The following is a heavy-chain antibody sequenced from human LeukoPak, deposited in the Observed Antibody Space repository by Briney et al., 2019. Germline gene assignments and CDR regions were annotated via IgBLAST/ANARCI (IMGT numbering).Heavy chain of an antibody. Sequence: SETLSLTCAVYGGSFGGYYWSWIRQPPGKGLEWIGEINHSGSTNYNPSLKSRVTISVDTSKNQFSLKLSSVTAADTAVYYCARVGVSGSYPFDYWGQGTLVTVSS. J-gene: IGHJ4*02. V-gene: IGHV4-34*01. CDR2: INHSGST. D-gene: IGHD1-26*01. CDR1: GGSFGGYY. CDR3: ARVGVSGSYPFDY.